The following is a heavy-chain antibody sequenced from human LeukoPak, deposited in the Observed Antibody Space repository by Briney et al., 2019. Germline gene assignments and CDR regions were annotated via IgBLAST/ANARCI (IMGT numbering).Heavy chain of an antibody. CDR1: GFTFGSYW. Sequence: PGGSLRLSCAASGFTFGSYWMHWVRQAPGKGLEWVAVIWYDGSNKYYADSVKGRFTISRDNSKNTLYLQMNSLRAEDTAVYYCASGWYSSGWYTGELNYFDCWGQGTLVTVSS. D-gene: IGHD6-19*01. J-gene: IGHJ4*02. V-gene: IGHV3-33*08. CDR2: IWYDGSNK. CDR3: ASGWYSSGWYTGELNYFDC.